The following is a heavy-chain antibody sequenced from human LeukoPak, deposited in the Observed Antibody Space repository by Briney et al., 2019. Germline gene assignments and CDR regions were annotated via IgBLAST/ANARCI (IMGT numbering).Heavy chain of an antibody. CDR2: IYYTGST. CDR1: GGSISSSSYY. CDR3: ARHPDSGSTYYFDY. D-gene: IGHD1-26*01. V-gene: IGHV4-61*05. Sequence: SETLSLTCTVSGGSISSSSYYWGWIRQPPGKGLEWIGYIYYTGSTNNNPSLKSRVTISVDTSKNQFSLKLSSVTAADTAVYYCARHPDSGSTYYFDYWGQGTLVTVSS. J-gene: IGHJ4*02.